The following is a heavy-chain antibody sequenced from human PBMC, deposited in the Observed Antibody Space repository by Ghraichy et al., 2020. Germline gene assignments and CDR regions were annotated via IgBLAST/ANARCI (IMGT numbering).Heavy chain of an antibody. Sequence: SETLSLTCTVSGGSVSSGSYYWSWIRHPPGKGLEWIGYIYYSGSTNYNPSLKSRVTISVDTSKNQFSLKLSSVTAADTAVYYCAREIRPDIVVVPAAIPHWGQGTLVTVSS. CDR1: GGSVSSGSYY. D-gene: IGHD2-2*01. CDR3: AREIRPDIVVVPAAIPH. CDR2: IYYSGST. J-gene: IGHJ4*02. V-gene: IGHV4-61*01.